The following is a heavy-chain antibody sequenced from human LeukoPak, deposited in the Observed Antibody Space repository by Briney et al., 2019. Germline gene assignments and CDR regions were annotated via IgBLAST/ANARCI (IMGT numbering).Heavy chain of an antibody. CDR1: GYTFTSYD. D-gene: IGHD3-22*01. V-gene: IGHV1-2*02. CDR3: ARVPYYDLYYFDY. Sequence: ASVKVSCKASGYTFTSYDINWVRQAPGQGLEWMGWINPNSGGTNYAQKFQGRVTMTRDTSISTAYMELSRLRSDDTAVYYCARVPYYDLYYFDYWGQGTLVTVSS. CDR2: INPNSGGT. J-gene: IGHJ4*02.